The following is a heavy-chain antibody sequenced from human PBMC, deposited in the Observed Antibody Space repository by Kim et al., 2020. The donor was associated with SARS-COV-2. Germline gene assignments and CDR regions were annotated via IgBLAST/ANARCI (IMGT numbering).Heavy chain of an antibody. V-gene: IGHV4-34*13. Sequence: GSTNHNPTLKSRVTISVDTSKNQFSLKLSSVTAADTAVYYCARGISCYYWGQGTLVTVSS. J-gene: IGHJ4*02. CDR2: GST. CDR3: ARGISCYY. D-gene: IGHD2-21*01.